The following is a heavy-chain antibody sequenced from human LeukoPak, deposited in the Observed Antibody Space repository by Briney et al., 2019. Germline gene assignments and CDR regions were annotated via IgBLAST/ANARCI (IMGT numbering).Heavy chain of an antibody. V-gene: IGHV1-46*01. Sequence: ASVTVSFTASGYTFTSYYMHWVRQAPGQGLEWMGIINPSGGSTSYAQKFRGRVTMTRDTSTSTVYMELSSLRSEDTAVYYCAKSFRGPHYYYYGVDVWGQGTTVTVSS. CDR2: INPSGGST. J-gene: IGHJ6*02. CDR3: AKSFRGPHYYYYGVDV. D-gene: IGHD2/OR15-2a*01. CDR1: GYTFTSYY.